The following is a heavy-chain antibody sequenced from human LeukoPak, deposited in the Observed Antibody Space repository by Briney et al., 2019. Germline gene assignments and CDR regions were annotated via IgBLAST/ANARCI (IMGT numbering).Heavy chain of an antibody. Sequence: SETLSLTCTVSGGSISSYYWSWIRQPPGKGLEWIGYIYYSGSTNYNPSLKSRVTISVDTSKNQFSLKLSSVTAADTAVYYCARSRLVVGALDYWGQGTLVTVSS. CDR3: ARSRLVVGALDY. D-gene: IGHD1-26*01. J-gene: IGHJ4*02. CDR2: IYYSGST. CDR1: GGSISSYY. V-gene: IGHV4-59*01.